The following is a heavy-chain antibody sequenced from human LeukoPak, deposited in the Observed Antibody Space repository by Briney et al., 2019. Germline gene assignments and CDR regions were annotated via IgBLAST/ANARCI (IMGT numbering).Heavy chain of an antibody. J-gene: IGHJ4*02. CDR3: ARVYDGYNSSPY. V-gene: IGHV4-34*01. D-gene: IGHD5-24*01. CDR1: GGSFSGYY. Sequence: SETLSLTCAVYGGSFSGYYWSWIRQPPGKGLEWIGGINHSGSTNYNPSLKSRVTISVDTSKNQFSLKLSSVTAADTAVYYCARVYDGYNSSPYWGQGTLVTVSS. CDR2: INHSGST.